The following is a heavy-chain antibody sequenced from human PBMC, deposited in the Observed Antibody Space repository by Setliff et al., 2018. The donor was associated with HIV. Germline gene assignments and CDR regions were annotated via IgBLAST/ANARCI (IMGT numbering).Heavy chain of an antibody. V-gene: IGHV3-49*04. CDR1: GFTFGDYA. CDR3: TRGGFGDFYYYYMDV. J-gene: IGHJ6*03. CDR2: IRSKAYGGTA. D-gene: IGHD3-10*01. Sequence: AGGSLRLSCIASGFTFGDYAMTWVRQAPGKGLEWVGFIRSKAYGGTAEYAASVKGRFTISRDDSKSIAYLQMNSLKTGDTAVYYCTRGGFGDFYYYYMDVWGKGTTVTVSS.